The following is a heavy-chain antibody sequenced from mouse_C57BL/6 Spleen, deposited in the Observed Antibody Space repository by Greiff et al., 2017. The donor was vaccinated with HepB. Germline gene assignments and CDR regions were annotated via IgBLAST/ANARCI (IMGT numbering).Heavy chain of an antibody. J-gene: IGHJ2*01. CDR2: ISGGGGNT. CDR3: ARRPIYDGYYPYFDY. Sequence: EVHLVESGGGLVKPGGSLKLSCAASGFTFSSYTMSWVRQTPEKRLEWVATISGGGGNTYYPDSVKGRVTISRDNAKNTLYLQMSSLRSEDTALYYCARRPIYDGYYPYFDYWGQGTTLTVSS. CDR1: GFTFSSYT. V-gene: IGHV5-9*01. D-gene: IGHD2-3*01.